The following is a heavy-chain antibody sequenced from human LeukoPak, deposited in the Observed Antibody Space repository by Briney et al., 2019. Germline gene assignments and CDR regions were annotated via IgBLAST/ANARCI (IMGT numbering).Heavy chain of an antibody. CDR3: ARGAYDFWSGDASGAFDI. V-gene: IGHV4-61*02. D-gene: IGHD3-3*01. Sequence: PSQTLSLTCTVSGGSISSGSYNWSWIRQPAGKGLEWIRRIYTSGSTNYNPSLKSRVTISVDTSKNQFSLKLSSVTAADTAVYYCARGAYDFWSGDASGAFDIWGQGTMVTVSS. CDR1: GGSISSGSYN. J-gene: IGHJ3*02. CDR2: IYTSGST.